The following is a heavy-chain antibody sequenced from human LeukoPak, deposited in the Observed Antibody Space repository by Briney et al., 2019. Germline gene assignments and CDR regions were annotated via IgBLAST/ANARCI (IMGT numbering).Heavy chain of an antibody. V-gene: IGHV3-48*03. CDR2: ISSSSSTI. Sequence: GGSLRLSCAASGFTFSSYEMNWVRQAPGKGLEWVSYISSSSSTIYYADSVKGRFTISRDNAKNSLYLQMNSLRAEDTAVYYCAREFRSSWDDAFDIWGQGTMVTVSS. D-gene: IGHD6-13*01. CDR1: GFTFSSYE. J-gene: IGHJ3*02. CDR3: AREFRSSWDDAFDI.